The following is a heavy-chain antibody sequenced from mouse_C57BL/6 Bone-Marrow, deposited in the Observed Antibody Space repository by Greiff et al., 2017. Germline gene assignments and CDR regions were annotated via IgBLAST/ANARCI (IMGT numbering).Heavy chain of an antibody. D-gene: IGHD2-2*01. J-gene: IGHJ2*01. CDR2: IYPGSGST. CDR1: GYTFTSYW. V-gene: IGHV1-55*01. CDR3: ARNYYGNDVFDY. Sequence: QVQLQQPGAELVKPGASVKMSCKASGYTFTSYWITWVKQRPGQGLEWIGDIYPGSGSTNYNEKFKSKATLTVDTSSSTAYMQLSSLTSEDSAVYYCARNYYGNDVFDYWGQGTTLTVTS.